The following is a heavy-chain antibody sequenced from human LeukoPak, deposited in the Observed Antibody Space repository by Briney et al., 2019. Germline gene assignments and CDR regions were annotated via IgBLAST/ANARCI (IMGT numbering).Heavy chain of an antibody. CDR3: ARAGYYGDDAFDL. V-gene: IGHV3-7*01. J-gene: IGHJ3*01. CDR2: IRQDGSEK. CDR1: GFIMCSYW. Sequence: QPGGSLRLPCVASGFIMCSYWVSWLPHARGKGREGVANIRQDGSEKYYVDSVKGRLTISRDNAKNSLYLQMNNLTAADTAIYYCARAGYYGDDAFDLWGQGTRVTVSS. D-gene: IGHD2/OR15-2a*01.